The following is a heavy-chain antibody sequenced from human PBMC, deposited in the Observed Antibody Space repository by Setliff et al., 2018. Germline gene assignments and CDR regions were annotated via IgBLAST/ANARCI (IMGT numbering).Heavy chain of an antibody. V-gene: IGHV4-61*09. CDR1: GGSISSGGFY. Sequence: SETLSLTCSVSGGSISSGGFYWSWIRQSAGRGLEWIGHFHTGGATDYSLSLKSRVTISLDSSKNQFSLRLSSVTAADAAVYFCAREPATIGEFPLYYFDNWGQGFLVTVSS. J-gene: IGHJ4*02. CDR2: FHTGGAT. D-gene: IGHD3-10*01. CDR3: AREPATIGEFPLYYFDN.